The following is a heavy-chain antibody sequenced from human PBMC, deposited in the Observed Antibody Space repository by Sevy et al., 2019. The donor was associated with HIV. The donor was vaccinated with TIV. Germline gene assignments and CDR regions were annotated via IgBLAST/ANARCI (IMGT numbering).Heavy chain of an antibody. J-gene: IGHJ3*02. CDR3: TTEGGSDVFDI. CDR2: IKSKTDGGTT. V-gene: IGHV3-15*01. Sequence: GGSLRLSCAASGFTFSDAWMSWVRQAPGKGLEWVGHIKSKTDGGTTDYGAPVKGSLTISRDDSKDTLYLQMNSLKTVDTAVYYCTTEGGSDVFDIWGQGTMVTVSS. CDR1: GFTFSDAW. D-gene: IGHD5-12*01.